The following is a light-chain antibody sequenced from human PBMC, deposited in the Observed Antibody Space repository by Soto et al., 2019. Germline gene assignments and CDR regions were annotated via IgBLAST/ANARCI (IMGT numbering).Light chain of an antibody. Sequence: EILMTQSPATLSVSPGERATLPCRASQSVSSNLAWYQQKPGQAPRLLVYGASTRATGIPARFSGSGFGTDFTLTISSLQSEDFAVYYCQQYNNWPRTFGQGTKVDIK. CDR1: QSVSSN. CDR2: GAS. CDR3: QQYNNWPRT. V-gene: IGKV3-15*01. J-gene: IGKJ1*01.